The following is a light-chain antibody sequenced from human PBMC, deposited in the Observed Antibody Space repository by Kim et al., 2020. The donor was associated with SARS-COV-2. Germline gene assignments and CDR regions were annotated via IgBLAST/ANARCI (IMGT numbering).Light chain of an antibody. J-gene: IGKJ1*01. CDR2: ATS. V-gene: IGKV1-27*01. CDR1: QDVSNY. CDR3: QKYDSAPWT. Sequence: DSVRDEVPITCRASQDVSNYLAWYQQMPEKAPKLLIYATSTLQSGVPSRFRGSRSGTDFTLIITRLQPDDVANYYCQKYDSAPWTFGQGTKVEIK.